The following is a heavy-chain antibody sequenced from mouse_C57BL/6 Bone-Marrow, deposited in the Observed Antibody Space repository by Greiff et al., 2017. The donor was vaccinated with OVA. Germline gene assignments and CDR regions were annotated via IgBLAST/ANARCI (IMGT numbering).Heavy chain of an antibody. Sequence: QVQLQQPGAEPVKPGASVKLSCKASGYTFTSYWMHWVKQRPGRGLEWIGRIDPKSGGTKYNEKFKSKATLTVDKPSSTAYMQLSSLTSEDSAVYYCAKAGDYDYGHFDYWGQGTTLTVSS. D-gene: IGHD2-4*01. CDR2: IDPKSGGT. CDR3: AKAGDYDYGHFDY. V-gene: IGHV1-72*01. J-gene: IGHJ2*01. CDR1: GYTFTSYW.